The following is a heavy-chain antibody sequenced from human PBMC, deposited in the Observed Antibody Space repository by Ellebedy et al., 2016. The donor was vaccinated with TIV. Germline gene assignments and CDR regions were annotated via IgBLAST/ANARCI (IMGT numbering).Heavy chain of an antibody. CDR3: TKDLLRGIWGGSGRDY. D-gene: IGHD7-27*01. J-gene: IGHJ4*02. CDR2: ISSSGGST. V-gene: IGHV3-23*01. Sequence: GESLKISXEASGFTFSSYAMSWVRQAPGRRLEWVSAISSSGGSTHYVDSVRGRFTISRDNAKSSLYLQMNSLRIEDTAVYYCTKDLLRGIWGGSGRDYWGQGTLVTVSS. CDR1: GFTFSSYA.